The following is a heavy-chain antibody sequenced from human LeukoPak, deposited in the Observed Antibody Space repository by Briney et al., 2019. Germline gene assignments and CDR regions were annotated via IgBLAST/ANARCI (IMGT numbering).Heavy chain of an antibody. J-gene: IGHJ4*02. V-gene: IGHV3-66*01. Sequence: GGSLRLSCAASGFTLSSYYMSWVRQAPGRGLEWISVIYNGGSTHYADSVKGRFASSRDNSKNTLYLEMNSLRAEDTAIYYCARVYGSSYYFDYWGQGTLITVSS. CDR1: GFTLSSYY. D-gene: IGHD2-15*01. CDR2: IYNGGST. CDR3: ARVYGSSYYFDY.